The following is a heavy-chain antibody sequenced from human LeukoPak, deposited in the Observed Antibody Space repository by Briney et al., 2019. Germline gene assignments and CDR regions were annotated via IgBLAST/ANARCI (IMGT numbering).Heavy chain of an antibody. CDR3: ARLRIRGVTKSFDY. D-gene: IGHD3-10*01. V-gene: IGHV4-31*03. Sequence: NTSQTLSLTCTVSGASISSGGYYWSWIRQHPGKGLEWIGYIYYSGSTYYNPSLKSRVTISVDTSKNQFSLKLSSVTAADTAVYYCARLRIRGVTKSFDYWGQGTLVTVSS. J-gene: IGHJ4*02. CDR2: IYYSGST. CDR1: GASISSGGYY.